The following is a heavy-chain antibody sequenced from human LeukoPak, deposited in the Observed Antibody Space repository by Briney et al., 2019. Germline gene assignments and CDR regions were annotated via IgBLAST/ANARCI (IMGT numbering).Heavy chain of an antibody. CDR2: ISSSGSTI. Sequence: GGSLRLSCAASGFTFSDYYMSWIRQAPGKGLEWVSYISSSGSTIHYADSVKGRFTISRDNAKNSLYLQMNSLRAEDTAVYYCARNFPDYYDSSGYYSSTFDYWGQGTLVTVSS. CDR3: ARNFPDYYDSSGYYSSTFDY. CDR1: GFTFSDYY. D-gene: IGHD3-22*01. V-gene: IGHV3-11*04. J-gene: IGHJ4*02.